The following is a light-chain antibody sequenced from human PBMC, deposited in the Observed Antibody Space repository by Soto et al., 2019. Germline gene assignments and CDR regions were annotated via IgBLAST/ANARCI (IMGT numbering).Light chain of an antibody. CDR1: QSISSW. CDR2: DAS. J-gene: IGKJ1*01. CDR3: QQYNTYSGT. V-gene: IGKV1-5*01. Sequence: DIQMTQFPSTLSASAGDRVTITCRASQSISSWLAWYQQKPGKVPKLLIYDASSLQSGVPSRFSGSGSGTQFTLTISSLQPDDFATYYCQQYNTYSGTFGQGTKVEIK.